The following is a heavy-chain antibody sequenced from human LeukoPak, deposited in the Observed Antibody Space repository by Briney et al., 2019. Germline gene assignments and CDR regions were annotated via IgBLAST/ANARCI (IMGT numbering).Heavy chain of an antibody. J-gene: IGHJ5*02. D-gene: IGHD1-26*01. CDR2: MNANSGNT. CDR3: ARAGYSGSWFDP. Sequence: ASVKVSCKASGYTFTSYDINWVRQATGQGLEWMGWMNANSGNTGYAQKFQGRVTITRNTSISTAYMELSSLRSEDTAVYYCARAGYSGSWFDPWGQGTLVTVSS. CDR1: GYTFTSYD. V-gene: IGHV1-8*03.